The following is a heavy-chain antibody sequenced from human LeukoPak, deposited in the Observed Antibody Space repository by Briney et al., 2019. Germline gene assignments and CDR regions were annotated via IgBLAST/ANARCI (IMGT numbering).Heavy chain of an antibody. J-gene: IGHJ3*02. Sequence: PSETLSLTCTVSGGSLSSYSWSWIRQPPGKGLEWIGYIYYSGSTNYNPSLKSRVTISVDTSKNQFSLKLSSVTAADTAVYYCARDQYQLLSDAFDIWGQGTMVTVSS. CDR3: ARDQYQLLSDAFDI. D-gene: IGHD2-2*01. CDR2: IYYSGST. CDR1: GGSLSSYS. V-gene: IGHV4-59*12.